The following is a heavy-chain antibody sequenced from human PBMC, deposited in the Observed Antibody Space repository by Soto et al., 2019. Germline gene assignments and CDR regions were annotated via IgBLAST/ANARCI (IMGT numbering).Heavy chain of an antibody. CDR3: AKDNYGSGSYYNNYYYYGMDV. J-gene: IGHJ6*02. Sequence: GGSLRLSCAASGFTFSSYGMHWFRQAPGKGLEWVAVISYDGSNKYYADSVKGRFTISRDNSKNTLYLQMNSLRAEDTAVYYCAKDNYGSGSYYNNYYYYGMDVWGQGTTVTVSS. CDR2: ISYDGSNK. CDR1: GFTFSSYG. V-gene: IGHV3-30*18. D-gene: IGHD3-10*01.